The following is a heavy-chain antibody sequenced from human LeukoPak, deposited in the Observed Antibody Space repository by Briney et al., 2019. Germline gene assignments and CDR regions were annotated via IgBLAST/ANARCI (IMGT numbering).Heavy chain of an antibody. J-gene: IGHJ4*02. CDR3: ARDAQRGFDYSNSLQY. Sequence: GGSLRLSCEASGFTFSHYAMHWVRQAPGKGLEWVAVIWSDATNRYYADSEKGRFTIYRDDSQKRVFLQMNSLRAEDTAVYYCARDAQRGFDYSNSLQYWGQGALVTVAS. CDR1: GFTFSHYA. V-gene: IGHV3-33*01. CDR2: IWSDATNR. D-gene: IGHD4-11*01.